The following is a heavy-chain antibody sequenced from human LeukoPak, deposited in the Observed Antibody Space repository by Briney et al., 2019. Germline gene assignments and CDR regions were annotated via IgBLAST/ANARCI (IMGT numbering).Heavy chain of an antibody. Sequence: ASVKVSCKASGYTFTGYYMHWVRQAPGLGLEWMGWINPNSGGTNYAQKFQGRVTMTRDTSISTAYMELSRLRSDDTAVYYCARVQGYCSSTSCYPDTNFDYWGQGTLVTVSS. D-gene: IGHD2-2*01. CDR1: GYTFTGYY. CDR3: ARVQGYCSSTSCYPDTNFDY. J-gene: IGHJ4*02. CDR2: INPNSGGT. V-gene: IGHV1-2*02.